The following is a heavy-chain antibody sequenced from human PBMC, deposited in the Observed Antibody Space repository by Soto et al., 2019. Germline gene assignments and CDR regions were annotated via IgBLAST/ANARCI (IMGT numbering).Heavy chain of an antibody. D-gene: IGHD3-9*01. V-gene: IGHV1-8*01. CDR3: ARGPYYDILTGYGLPYYFDY. J-gene: IGHJ4*02. Sequence: ASVKVSCKASGYTFTSYDINWVRQATGQGLEWMGWMNPNSGNTGYAQKFQGRVTMTRNTSISTAYMELSSLRSEDTAVYYCARGPYYDILTGYGLPYYFDYWGQGILVTVSS. CDR1: GYTFTSYD. CDR2: MNPNSGNT.